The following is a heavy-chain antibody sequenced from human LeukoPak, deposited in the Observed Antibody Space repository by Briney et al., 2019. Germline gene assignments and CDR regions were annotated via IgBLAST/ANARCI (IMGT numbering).Heavy chain of an antibody. V-gene: IGHV3-11*01. D-gene: IGHD1-26*01. J-gene: IGHJ4*02. Sequence: GGSLRLSCAASGFTFSDYYMSWIRQAPGKGLEWIAYISNGGNTIQYADSVKGRFTISRDDAKNSLFLQMNSLRAGDTAIYYCARDLELGYWGQGTLVTVSS. CDR2: ISNGGNTI. CDR1: GFTFSDYY. CDR3: ARDLELGY.